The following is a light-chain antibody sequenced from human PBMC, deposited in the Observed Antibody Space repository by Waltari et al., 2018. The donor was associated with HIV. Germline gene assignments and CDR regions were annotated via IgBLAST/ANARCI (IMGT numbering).Light chain of an antibody. CDR2: WAS. CDR1: QSVFYGSNNRNH. J-gene: IGKJ1*01. CDR3: QQYYTSPKT. Sequence: DIVMTQSPDSLAVSLGERATIDCKSSQSVFYGSNNRNHLAWDQQKAGQPPKLLIAWASTRESGVPDRFSGSGSGTDFTLTISSLQAEDVAVYYCQQYYTSPKTFGQGTKVEIK. V-gene: IGKV4-1*01.